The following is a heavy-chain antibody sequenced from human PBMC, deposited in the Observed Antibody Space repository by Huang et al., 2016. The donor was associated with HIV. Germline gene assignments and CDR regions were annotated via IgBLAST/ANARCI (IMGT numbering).Heavy chain of an antibody. J-gene: IGHJ2*01. CDR1: GGSINSYY. CDR2: IHYSGST. Sequence: QVQLQESGPGLVKPSETLSLTCTVSGGSINSYYWSWFRQPPGKGLEWIGYIHYSGSTIHTPSLKRRVTISVDTSKNQFSLKLSSVTAADTAMYYCARNYYDNVDWYFDLWGRGTLVTVSS. D-gene: IGHD3-22*01. CDR3: ARNYYDNVDWYFDL. V-gene: IGHV4-59*01.